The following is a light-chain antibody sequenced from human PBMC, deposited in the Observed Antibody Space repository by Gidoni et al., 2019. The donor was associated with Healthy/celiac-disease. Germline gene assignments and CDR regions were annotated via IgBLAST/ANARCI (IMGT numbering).Light chain of an antibody. CDR3: QQSGSSPYT. J-gene: IGKJ2*01. CDR1: QSVTNNY. Sequence: MVLTQSPGTLSLSPGERATLSCRASQSVTNNYLAWYQQKPGQAPRLVIYDASNRATGIPDRCSGSGSAPDFTLTISRLEPEDFAVYYCQQSGSSPYTFGQGTKLEIK. V-gene: IGKV3-20*01. CDR2: DAS.